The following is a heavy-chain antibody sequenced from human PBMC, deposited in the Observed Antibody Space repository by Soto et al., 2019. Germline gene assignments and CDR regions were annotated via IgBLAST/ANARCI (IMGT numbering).Heavy chain of an antibody. J-gene: IGHJ4*02. D-gene: IGHD3-3*01. V-gene: IGHV3-23*01. CDR3: AKGPRYDFWSGYYPFDY. CDR2: ISGSGGST. CDR1: GFTFSSYA. Sequence: GGSLRLSCAASGFTFSSYAMSWVRQAPGKGLEWVSAISGSGGSTYYADSVKGRFTISRDNSKNTLYLQMNSLRAEDTAVYYCAKGPRYDFWSGYYPFDYSGQGTLVTVSS.